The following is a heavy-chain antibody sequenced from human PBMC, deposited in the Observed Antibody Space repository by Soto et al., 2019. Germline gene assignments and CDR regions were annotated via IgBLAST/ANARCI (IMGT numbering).Heavy chain of an antibody. CDR3: ARRTSFLGAFDY. J-gene: IGHJ4*02. D-gene: IGHD3-16*02. V-gene: IGHV3-23*01. CDR1: GFSFDKYA. CDR2: VAAGGGHT. Sequence: GGSLRLSCVASGFSFDKYAMARVRQAPGKGLEWVSHVAAGGGHTYYAESVKGRFTISRDNSKNTLFLQINTLRADDTAIYFCARRTSFLGAFDYWGQGVLVTGSS.